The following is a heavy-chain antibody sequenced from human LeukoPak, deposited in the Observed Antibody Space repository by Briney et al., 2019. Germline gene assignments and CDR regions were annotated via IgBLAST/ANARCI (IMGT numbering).Heavy chain of an antibody. J-gene: IGHJ6*02. CDR1: GGSISSGGYY. D-gene: IGHD4-17*01. Sequence: PSETLSLTCTVSGGSISSGGYYWSWIRQHPGKGLEWIGYIYYSGSTYYNPSLKSRVTISVDTSKNQFSLKLSSVTAADTAVYYCARATVTYYSYGMDVWGQGTTVTVSS. CDR2: IYYSGST. CDR3: ARATVTYYSYGMDV. V-gene: IGHV4-31*03.